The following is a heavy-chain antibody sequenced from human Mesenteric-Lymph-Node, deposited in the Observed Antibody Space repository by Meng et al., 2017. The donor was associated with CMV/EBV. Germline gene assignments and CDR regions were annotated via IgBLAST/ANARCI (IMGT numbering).Heavy chain of an antibody. V-gene: IGHV3-20*04. CDR2: INWNGGNT. Sequence: GESLKISCAASGFTFDDYGMNWVRQAPGKGLEWVSGINWNGGNTGYADSVKGRFTISRDNAKNSLFLQMNSLRAEDTALYYCARRLYYYYGMDVWGQGTTVTVSS. D-gene: IGHD6-19*01. J-gene: IGHJ6*02. CDR3: ARRLYYYYGMDV. CDR1: GFTFDDYG.